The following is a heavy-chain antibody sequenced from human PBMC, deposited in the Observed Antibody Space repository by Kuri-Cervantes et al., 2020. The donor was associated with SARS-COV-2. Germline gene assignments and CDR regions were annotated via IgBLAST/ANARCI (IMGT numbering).Heavy chain of an antibody. D-gene: IGHD2-2*01. CDR3: AKGFVPAAPRGDY. J-gene: IGHJ4*02. V-gene: IGHV3-30-3*01. CDR1: GYTFSSYA. CDR2: ISYDGSNK. Sequence: GGSLRLSCAASGYTFSSYAMHWVRQAPGKGLEWVAVISYDGSNKYYADSVKGRFTISRDNSTNTLYLQMNSLRAEDTAVYYCAKGFVPAAPRGDYWGQGTLVTVSS.